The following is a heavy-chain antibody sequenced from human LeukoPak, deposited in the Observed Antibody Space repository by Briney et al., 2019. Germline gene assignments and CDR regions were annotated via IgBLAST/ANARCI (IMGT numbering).Heavy chain of an antibody. CDR2: ISGSGGST. CDR3: AKDPTHYRVWDYYETIGLSY. J-gene: IGHJ4*02. D-gene: IGHD3-22*01. Sequence: GGSLRLSCAASGFTFSSYGMSWVRQAPGKGLEWVSAISGSGGSTYYADSVKGRFTISRDNSKNTLYLQMNSLRAEDTAVYYCAKDPTHYRVWDYYETIGLSYWGQGTLVTVSS. V-gene: IGHV3-23*01. CDR1: GFTFSSYG.